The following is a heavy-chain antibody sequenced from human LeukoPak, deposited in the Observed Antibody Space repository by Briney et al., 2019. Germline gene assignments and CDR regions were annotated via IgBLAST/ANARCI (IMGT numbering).Heavy chain of an antibody. J-gene: IGHJ6*03. D-gene: IGHD3-3*01. Sequence: SETLSLTCTVSGGSISSSSYYWGWIRQPPGKGLEWIGTIYYSGTTYYNPSLKSRVTISLDTSENQFSLRLTSVTAADTAVYYCARGGSYYDFWSGYYDYYYYMDVWGKGTTVTVSS. CDR1: GGSISSSSYY. V-gene: IGHV4-39*07. CDR3: ARGGSYYDFWSGYYDYYYYMDV. CDR2: IYYSGTT.